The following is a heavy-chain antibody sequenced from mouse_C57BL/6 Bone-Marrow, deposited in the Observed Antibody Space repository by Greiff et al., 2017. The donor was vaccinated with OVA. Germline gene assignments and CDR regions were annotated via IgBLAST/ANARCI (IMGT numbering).Heavy chain of an antibody. Sequence: KQSCKASGYTFTSYWMEWVKQRPGQGLEWIGNIYPSDSETHYNQKFKDKATLTVDKSSSTAYMQLSSLTSEDSAVYYCARYDYYGSAWFAYWGQGTLVTVSA. CDR1: GYTFTSYW. CDR2: IYPSDSET. V-gene: IGHV1-61*01. CDR3: ARYDYYGSAWFAY. J-gene: IGHJ3*01. D-gene: IGHD2-2*01.